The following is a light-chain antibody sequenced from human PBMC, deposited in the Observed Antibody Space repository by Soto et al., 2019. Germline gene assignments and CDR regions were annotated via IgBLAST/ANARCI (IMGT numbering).Light chain of an antibody. CDR3: SSYTSSSTLDRV. V-gene: IGLV2-14*03. CDR1: SSDVGGYNY. J-gene: IGLJ1*01. Sequence: QSVLTQPASVSGSPGQSITISCTGTSSDVGGYNYVSWYQQHPGKAPKLMIYDVSNRPSGVSNRFSGSKSGNTASLTISGRQAEDEADYHCSSYTSSSTLDRVFGTGTKLTVL. CDR2: DVS.